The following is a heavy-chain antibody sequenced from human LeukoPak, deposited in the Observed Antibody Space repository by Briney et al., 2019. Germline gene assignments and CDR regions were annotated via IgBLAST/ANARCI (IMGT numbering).Heavy chain of an antibody. J-gene: IGHJ4*02. Sequence: SETLSLTCTVSGGSISNYYWSWIRQPPGKGLEWIGYIYYSGSTNYNPSLKSRVTISVDTSKNQFSLKLSSVTAADTAVYYCARAGLWFGELLFPDYWGQGTLVTVSS. D-gene: IGHD3-10*01. V-gene: IGHV4-59*01. CDR3: ARAGLWFGELLFPDY. CDR1: GGSISNYY. CDR2: IYYSGST.